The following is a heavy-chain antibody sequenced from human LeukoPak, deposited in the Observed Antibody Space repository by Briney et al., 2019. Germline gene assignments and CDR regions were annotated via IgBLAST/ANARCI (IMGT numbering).Heavy chain of an antibody. J-gene: IGHJ4*02. Sequence: ASVKVSCKASGYTFSDYAMNWVRQAPGQGLEWMGWINTNTGNPTYAQGFSGRFVFSLDTSVSTAYLQISSLKAADTAVYYCAGDFYYYDSSGHFDYWGQGTLVTVSS. CDR3: AGDFYYYDSSGHFDY. CDR1: GYTFSDYA. CDR2: INTNTGNP. D-gene: IGHD3-22*01. V-gene: IGHV7-4-1*02.